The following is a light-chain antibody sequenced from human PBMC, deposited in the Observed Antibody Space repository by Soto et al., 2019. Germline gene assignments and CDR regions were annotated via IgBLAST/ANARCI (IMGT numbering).Light chain of an antibody. V-gene: IGLV2-14*01. CDR2: EVS. Sequence: QSALTQPASVSGSPGQSITISCTGTSSDVGGYNYVSWYQQHPGKAPKLMIYEVSNRPSGVSNRFSGTNSGNTASLTISGLQAEDEADYYCSSYTSSITYVFGTRTKVTVL. J-gene: IGLJ1*01. CDR3: SSYTSSITYV. CDR1: SSDVGGYNY.